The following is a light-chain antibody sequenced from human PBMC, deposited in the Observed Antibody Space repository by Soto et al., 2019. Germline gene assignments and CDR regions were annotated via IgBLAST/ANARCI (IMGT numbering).Light chain of an antibody. J-gene: IGLJ1*01. Sequence: QSVLTQPASVSGSPGQSITISCTGTSSDVGGYNYVSWYQQQPGKAPKFMIYDVTNRPSGVSNRFSGSKSGTSASLAISGLQSEDEADYYCAAWDDSLNGYVFGTGTKV. CDR1: SSDVGGYNY. CDR3: AAWDDSLNGYV. CDR2: DVT. V-gene: IGLV2-14*01.